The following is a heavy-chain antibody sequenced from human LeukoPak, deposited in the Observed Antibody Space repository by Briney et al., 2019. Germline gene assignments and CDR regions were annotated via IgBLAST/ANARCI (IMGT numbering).Heavy chain of an antibody. CDR2: IIPIFGTA. Sequence: ASVTDTCKASGGTFSSYAISWVRQAPGQGLEWMGRIIPIFGTANYAQKFQGRVTITADKSTSTAYMELTSLRSEDTAVYYCARARYYDSSGYYYDDAFDNWGQGTMVSVSS. J-gene: IGHJ3*02. CDR3: ARARYYDSSGYYYDDAFDN. V-gene: IGHV1-69*06. CDR1: GGTFSSYA. D-gene: IGHD3-22*01.